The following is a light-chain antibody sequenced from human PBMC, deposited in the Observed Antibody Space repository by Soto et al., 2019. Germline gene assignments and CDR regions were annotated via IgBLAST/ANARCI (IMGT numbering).Light chain of an antibody. V-gene: IGLV1-51*01. CDR1: SSNIGNYY. J-gene: IGLJ1*01. CDR2: ASD. Sequence: QSVLTQPPSVSAAPGQKVTISCSGGSSNIGNYYVSWYQQLPGVAPKLLIFASDKRPSGIPDRFSGSRSGASGTLDITGLQTGDEADYYCGSWDGSLNTYVFGTGTKLTVL. CDR3: GSWDGSLNTYV.